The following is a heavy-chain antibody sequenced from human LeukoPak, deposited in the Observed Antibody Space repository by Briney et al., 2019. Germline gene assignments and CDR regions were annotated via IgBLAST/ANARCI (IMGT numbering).Heavy chain of an antibody. CDR1: GFTFSSNA. D-gene: IGHD2-21*01. CDR2: ISGSGGST. CDR3: AKDYCGGDCYPYYFDC. V-gene: IGHV3-23*01. J-gene: IGHJ4*02. Sequence: GGSLRLSCAASGFTFSSNAMSWVRQAPGKGLEWVSAISGSGGSTYYADSVKGRFTISRDNSKNTQYLQMNSLRAEDTAVYYCAKDYCGGDCYPYYFDCWGQGALVTVSS.